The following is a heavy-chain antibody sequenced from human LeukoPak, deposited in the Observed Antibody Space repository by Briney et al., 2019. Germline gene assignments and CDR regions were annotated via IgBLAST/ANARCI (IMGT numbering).Heavy chain of an antibody. Sequence: SSETLSLTCTVSGVSISSYYWSWIRQPAGKGLEWIGRIYTSGSTNYNPSLKSRVTMSVDTSKNQFSLRLSSVNAADTAVYFCAREGTSGGLNWLDPWGQGTLVTVSS. V-gene: IGHV4-4*07. CDR1: GVSISSYY. CDR3: AREGTSGGLNWLDP. D-gene: IGHD3-10*01. J-gene: IGHJ5*02. CDR2: IYTSGST.